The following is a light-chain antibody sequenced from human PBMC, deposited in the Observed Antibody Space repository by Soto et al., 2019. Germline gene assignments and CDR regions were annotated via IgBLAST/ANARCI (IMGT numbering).Light chain of an antibody. J-gene: IGKJ2*01. CDR1: QSINNW. Sequence: DIQMTQSPSTLSASVGDRVTITCRASQSINNWLAWYQQKPGKAPKLLIYIASSLESGVPSRFSGSGSGTEFTLTISSLQPDDFATYYCQQYNSYPYTFGQGTKLEIK. V-gene: IGKV1-5*03. CDR2: IAS. CDR3: QQYNSYPYT.